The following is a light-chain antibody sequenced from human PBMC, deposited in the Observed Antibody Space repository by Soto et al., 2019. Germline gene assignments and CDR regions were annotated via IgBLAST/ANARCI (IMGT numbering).Light chain of an antibody. V-gene: IGKV3-20*01. J-gene: IGKJ1*01. CDR2: GAS. CDR3: HQYGGSPRT. CDR1: QSVSSSY. Sequence: IVLTQSPGTLSLSPGERATLSCRASQSVSSSYLAWYQQKPGQAPRLLIYGASSRATGIPDRFSGSGSGTDFTLTISRLEPEDFAVYYCHQYGGSPRTLGQGTNVEI.